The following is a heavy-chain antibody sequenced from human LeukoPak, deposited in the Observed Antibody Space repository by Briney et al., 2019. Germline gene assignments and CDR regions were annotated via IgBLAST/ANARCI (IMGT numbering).Heavy chain of an antibody. CDR1: GGSISSYY. CDR3: ARGRYFGLYGMDV. V-gene: IGHV4-59*01. CDR2: IYYSGST. D-gene: IGHD3-9*01. Sequence: SETLSLTCTVSGGSISSYYWSWIRQPPGKGLEWIGYIYYSGSTNYNPSLKSRVTISVDTSKNQFSLKLNSVTAADTAVYYCARGRYFGLYGMDVWGQGTTVTVSS. J-gene: IGHJ6*02.